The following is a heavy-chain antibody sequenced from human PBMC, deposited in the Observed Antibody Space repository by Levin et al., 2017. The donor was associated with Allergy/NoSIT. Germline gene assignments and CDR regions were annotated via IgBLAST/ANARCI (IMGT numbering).Heavy chain of an antibody. J-gene: IGHJ4*02. CDR1: RFTFSSYG. CDR3: AKDRRYSGSTGDFDY. CDR2: ISYDGINK. Sequence: GGSLRLSFAASRFTFSSYGMHWVRQAPGKGLEWVAVISYDGINKDYADSVKGRFTISRDNSKNTLHLQMNSLRAEDTAVYYCAKDRRYSGSTGDFDYWGQGTLVTVSS. V-gene: IGHV3-30*18. D-gene: IGHD1-26*01.